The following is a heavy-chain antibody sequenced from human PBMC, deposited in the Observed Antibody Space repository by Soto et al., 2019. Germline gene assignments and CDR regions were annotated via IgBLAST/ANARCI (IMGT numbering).Heavy chain of an antibody. V-gene: IGHV1-2*02. CDR3: ARVDLRYFDWLLDY. CDR2: INPNSGGT. D-gene: IGHD3-9*01. J-gene: IGHJ4*02. CDR1: GYTFTGYY. Sequence: GASVKVSCKASGYTFTGYYMHWVRQAPGQGLEWMGWINPNSGGTNYAQKFQGRVTMTRDTSISTAYMELSRLRSDDTAVCYCARVDLRYFDWLLDYWGQGTLVTVSS.